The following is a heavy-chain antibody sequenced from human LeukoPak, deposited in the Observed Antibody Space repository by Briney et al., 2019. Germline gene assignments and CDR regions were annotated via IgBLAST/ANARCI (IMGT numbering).Heavy chain of an antibody. J-gene: IGHJ4*02. D-gene: IGHD3-10*01. CDR3: AKRGYYGSGRYFDY. CDR2: ISYDGSNK. Sequence: GGSLRLSCAASGFTFSSYGMHWVRQAPGKGLEWVAVISYDGSNKYYADSVKGRSTISRDNSKNTLYLQMNSLRAEDTAVYYCAKRGYYGSGRYFDYWGQGTLVTVSS. CDR1: GFTFSSYG. V-gene: IGHV3-30*18.